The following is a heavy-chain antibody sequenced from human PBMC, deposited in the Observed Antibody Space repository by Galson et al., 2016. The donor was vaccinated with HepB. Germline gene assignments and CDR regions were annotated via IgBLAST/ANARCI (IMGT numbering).Heavy chain of an antibody. D-gene: IGHD6-13*01. CDR3: AREFKIAAPGVLDY. CDR2: IWYDGSNK. CDR1: GFTFSSYG. V-gene: IGHV3-33*01. Sequence: SLRLSCAASGFTFSSYGMHWVRQAPGKGLEWVAVIWYDGSNKYYGDSVKGRFTISRDNSKNTLYLQMNSLRAEDTAVYYCAREFKIAAPGVLDYWGQGTLDTVSS. J-gene: IGHJ4*02.